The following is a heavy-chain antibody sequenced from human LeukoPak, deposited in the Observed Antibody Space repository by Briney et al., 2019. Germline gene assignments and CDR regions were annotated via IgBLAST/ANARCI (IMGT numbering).Heavy chain of an antibody. Sequence: SETLSLTXTVSGGSISSYYWSWIRQPPGKGLEWIGYFYYSGSTNYNPSLKSRVTISVDTSKNQFSLNLSSVTAADTAVYYCARERAAAGHLFDYWGQGTLVTVSS. CDR3: ARERAAAGHLFDY. CDR1: GGSISSYY. J-gene: IGHJ4*02. V-gene: IGHV4-59*01. CDR2: FYYSGST. D-gene: IGHD6-13*01.